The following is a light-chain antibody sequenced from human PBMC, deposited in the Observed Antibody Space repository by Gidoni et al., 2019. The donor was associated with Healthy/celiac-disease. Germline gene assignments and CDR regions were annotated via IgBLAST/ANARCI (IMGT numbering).Light chain of an antibody. CDR1: QSVSSN. J-gene: IGKJ1*01. V-gene: IGKV3-15*01. CDR2: GAS. Sequence: EIVMTQSPATLSVSPGERATLSCRDSQSVSSNLAWYQQKPGQAPRLLIYGASTRATGIPARFSGSGSGTEFTLTISSLQSEDVAVYYCQQYNNWPLWTFGQGTKVEIK. CDR3: QQYNNWPLWT.